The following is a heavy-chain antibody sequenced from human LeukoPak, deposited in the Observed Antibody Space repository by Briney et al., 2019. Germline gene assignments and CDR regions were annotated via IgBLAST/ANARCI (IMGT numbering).Heavy chain of an antibody. CDR1: GGSFSGYY. V-gene: IGHV4-34*01. CDR2: INHSGST. D-gene: IGHD3-22*01. J-gene: IGHJ4*02. Sequence: SETLSLTCAVYGGSFSGYYWSWIRQPPGKGLEWIGEINHSGSTNYNPSLKSRVTISVDTSKNQFSLKLSSVTAADTAVYYCARDVPGRPLYYYDSSGYRWMFDYWGQGTLVTVSS. CDR3: ARDVPGRPLYYYDSSGYRWMFDY.